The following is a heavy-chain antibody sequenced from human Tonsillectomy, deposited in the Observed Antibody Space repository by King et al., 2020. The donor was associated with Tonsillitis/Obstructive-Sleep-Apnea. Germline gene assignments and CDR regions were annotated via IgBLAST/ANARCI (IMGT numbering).Heavy chain of an antibody. D-gene: IGHD6-19*01. CDR1: GFTFDDHA. CDR2: ISGDGGST. J-gene: IGHJ4*02. V-gene: IGHV3-43*02. CDR3: AKDLEDGGVVSGWAFDY. Sequence: VQLVESGGGVVQPGGSLRLSCAASGFTFDDHAMHWVRQAPGKGLEWVSLISGDGGSTYYADSVKGRFTISRDNSKNSLYLQMNSLRTEDTALYYCAKDLEDGGVVSGWAFDYWGQGTLVTVSS.